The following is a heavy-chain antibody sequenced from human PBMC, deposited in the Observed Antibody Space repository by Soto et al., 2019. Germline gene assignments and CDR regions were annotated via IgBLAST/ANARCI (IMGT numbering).Heavy chain of an antibody. CDR1: CGSIISYY. J-gene: IGHJ4*02. CDR2: IYYSGST. V-gene: IGHV4-59*01. CDR3: ARDSSSGWYYFDY. Sequence: SETLSLTCTFSCGSIISYYWSWIRQPPGKGLEWIGYIYYSGSTNYNPSLKSRVTISVDTSKNQFSLKLSSVTAADTAVYYCARDSSSGWYYFDYWGQGTLVTVSS. D-gene: IGHD6-19*01.